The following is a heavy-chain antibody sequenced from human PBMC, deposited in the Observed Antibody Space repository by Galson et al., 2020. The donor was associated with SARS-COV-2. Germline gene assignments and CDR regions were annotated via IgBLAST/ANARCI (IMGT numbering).Heavy chain of an antibody. D-gene: IGHD6-13*01. CDR2: ISGSGANT. CDR3: AKGLWVAASGNFDY. V-gene: IGHV3-23*01. J-gene: IGHJ4*02. Sequence: ESLKISCAGSGLTLATYGMSWVRQAPGKGLEWVSGISGSGANTYYADSVKGRFTVSRDNSKNTLYLQMNSLRVEDTAVYYCAKGLWVAASGNFDYWGQGTLVTVSS. CDR1: GLTLATYG.